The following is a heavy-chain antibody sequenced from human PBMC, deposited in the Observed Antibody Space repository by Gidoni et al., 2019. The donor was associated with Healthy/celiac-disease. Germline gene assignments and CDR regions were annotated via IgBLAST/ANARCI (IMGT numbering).Heavy chain of an antibody. J-gene: IGHJ4*02. CDR2: ISAYNGNT. CDR3: ARDSKHYDDSEGFDY. D-gene: IGHD3-22*01. Sequence: QVPLVQSGAEVKTPVAAAKVSCKPSGYTFTSYGISWVRQAPGQGLEWMGWISAYNGNTNYAQKLQGRVNMTTDTSTSTAYMELRSLRSDDTAVYYCARDSKHYDDSEGFDYWGQGTLVTVSS. CDR1: GYTFTSYG. V-gene: IGHV1-18*01.